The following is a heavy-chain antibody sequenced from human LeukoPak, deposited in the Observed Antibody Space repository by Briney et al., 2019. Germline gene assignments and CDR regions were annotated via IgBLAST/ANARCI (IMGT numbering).Heavy chain of an antibody. V-gene: IGHV3-9*03. J-gene: IGHJ6*03. D-gene: IGHD2-2*01. CDR3: ARTFYYYYYMDV. CDR2: ISWNSGSI. Sequence: GGSLRLSCPASGFTFDDYAMHWVRQAPGKGLEWVSGISWNSGSIGYADSVKGRFTISRDNAKNSLYLQMNSLRAEDMALYYCARTFYYYYYMDVWGKGTTVTVSS. CDR1: GFTFDDYA.